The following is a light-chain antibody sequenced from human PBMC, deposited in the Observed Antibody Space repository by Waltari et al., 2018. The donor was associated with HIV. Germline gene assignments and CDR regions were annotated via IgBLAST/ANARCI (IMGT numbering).Light chain of an antibody. J-gene: IGLJ1*01. CDR1: NIGNRD. CDR2: DDD. CDR3: QVWDSGSDHV. V-gene: IGLV3-21*01. Sequence: SYVLTQPPSITVAPGKTAKITCGGNNIGNRDVHWYQQKPGQAPILVIYDDDDRPSGIPARCSGSNSDNTATLTINRVEVGDEADYYCQVWDSGSDHVFGSGTTVTVL.